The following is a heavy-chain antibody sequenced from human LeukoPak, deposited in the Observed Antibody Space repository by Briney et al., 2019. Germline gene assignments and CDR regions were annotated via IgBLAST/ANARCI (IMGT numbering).Heavy chain of an antibody. J-gene: IGHJ4*02. V-gene: IGHV3-30*03. D-gene: IGHD1-14*01. CDR2: ISYDGSNK. CDR1: GFTFSSYG. Sequence: HPGGSLRLSCAASGFTFSSYGMHWVRQAPGKGLEWVAVISYDGSNKYYADSVKGRFTISRDNSKNTLYLQMNSLRAEDTAVYYCASLPPISTPGYFDYWGQGTLVTVSS. CDR3: ASLPPISTPGYFDY.